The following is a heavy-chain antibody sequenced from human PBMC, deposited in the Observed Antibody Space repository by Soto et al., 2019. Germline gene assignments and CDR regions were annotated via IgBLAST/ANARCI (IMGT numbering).Heavy chain of an antibody. CDR1: GFTFSSYA. Sequence: GGSLRLSCAASGFTFSSYAMSWVRQAPGKGLEWVSAISGSGGSTYYADSVKGRFTISRDNSKNTLYLQMNSLRAEDTAVYYCAKDAFRLGGDADLFDYWGQGTLVTVSS. CDR2: ISGSGGST. V-gene: IGHV3-23*01. D-gene: IGHD4-17*01. J-gene: IGHJ4*02. CDR3: AKDAFRLGGDADLFDY.